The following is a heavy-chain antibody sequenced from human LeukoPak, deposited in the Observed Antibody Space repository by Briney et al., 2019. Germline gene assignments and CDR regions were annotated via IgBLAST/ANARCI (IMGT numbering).Heavy chain of an antibody. J-gene: IGHJ4*02. CDR2: ISYDGSNK. Sequence: QPGRSLRRSCAASGFTFSSYAMHWVRQAPGKGLEWVAVISYDGSNKYYADSVKGRFTISRDNSKNTLYLQMNSLRAEDTAVYYCATLGVYWGQGTLVTVSS. CDR1: GFTFSSYA. CDR3: ATLGVY. V-gene: IGHV3-30-3*01. D-gene: IGHD3-16*01.